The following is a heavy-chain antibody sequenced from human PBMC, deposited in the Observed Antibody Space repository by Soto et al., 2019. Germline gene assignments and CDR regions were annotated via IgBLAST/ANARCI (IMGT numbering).Heavy chain of an antibody. V-gene: IGHV4-4*02. CDR3: ARHKSGWGSYRRPYYFDY. CDR1: SGSISSSNW. Sequence: PSETLSLTCAVSSGSISSSNWWSWVRQPPGKGLEWIGEIYHSGSTNYNPSLKSRVTISVDTSKNQFSLKLSSVTAADTAVYYCARHKSGWGSYRRPYYFDYWGQGTLVTVSS. CDR2: IYHSGST. J-gene: IGHJ4*02. D-gene: IGHD3-16*02.